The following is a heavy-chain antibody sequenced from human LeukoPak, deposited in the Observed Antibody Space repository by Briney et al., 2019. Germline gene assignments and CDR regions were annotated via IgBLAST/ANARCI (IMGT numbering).Heavy chain of an antibody. CDR1: GGSITNYY. D-gene: IGHD6-13*01. CDR3: ARGVYIAAAQYGY. CDR2: IYYSGTT. J-gene: IGHJ4*02. V-gene: IGHV4-59*01. Sequence: PSETLSLTCTVSGGSITNYYWTWIRQPPGKGLEWIGYIYYSGTTNYNPSLKSRVTISVDTSKNQFSLKLSSVTAADTAVYYCARGVYIAAAQYGYWGQGTLVTVSS.